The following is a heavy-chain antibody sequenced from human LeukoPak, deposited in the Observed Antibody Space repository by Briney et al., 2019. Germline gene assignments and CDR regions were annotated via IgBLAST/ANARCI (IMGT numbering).Heavy chain of an antibody. D-gene: IGHD3-22*01. Sequence: GASVKVSCKASGYTFTSYGTSWVRQAPGQGLEWMGWISAYNGNTNYAQKLQGRVTMTTDTSTSTAYMELRSLRSDDTAVYYCASHNYYDSSGYYFFDYWGEGTRVAVSS. V-gene: IGHV1-18*01. CDR2: ISAYNGNT. J-gene: IGHJ4*02. CDR1: GYTFTSYG. CDR3: ASHNYYDSSGYYFFDY.